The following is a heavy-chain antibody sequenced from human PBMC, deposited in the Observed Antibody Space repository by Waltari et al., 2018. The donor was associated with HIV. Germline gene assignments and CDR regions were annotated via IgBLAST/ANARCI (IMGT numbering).Heavy chain of an antibody. CDR1: GFPFSRHS. CDR3: AREWVTVTSFYYYYGMDV. Sequence: EVQLVESGGGLVQPGGSRRLSCGASGFPFSRHSLHWVRQAPGKGLEWVSYISSSSSNIYYADSVKGRFTISRDNAKNSLYLQMDSLRAEDTAVYYCAREWVTVTSFYYYYGMDVWGQGTTVTVSS. CDR2: ISSSSSNI. D-gene: IGHD4-4*01. V-gene: IGHV3-48*01. J-gene: IGHJ6*02.